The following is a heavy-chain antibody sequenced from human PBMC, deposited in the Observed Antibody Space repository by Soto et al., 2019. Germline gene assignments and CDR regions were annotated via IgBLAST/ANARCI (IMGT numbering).Heavy chain of an antibody. CDR3: ERSQLKYEYYYGMDV. D-gene: IGHD6-6*01. Sequence: GESLKISCQGSGYSFSSYWIGWVRQLPGKGLEWMRIIYVGDSDTRYSPSFEGRVTISADKSISTAYLQWSSLKASDTAMYYCERSQLKYEYYYGMDVWGQGTSVTVSS. V-gene: IGHV5-51*01. CDR2: IYVGDSDT. CDR1: GYSFSSYW. J-gene: IGHJ6*02.